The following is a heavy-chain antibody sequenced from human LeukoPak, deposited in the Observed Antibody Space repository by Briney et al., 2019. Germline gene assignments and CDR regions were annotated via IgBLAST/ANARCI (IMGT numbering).Heavy chain of an antibody. CDR1: GFTFSSYA. CDR3: ARDPSYYYDSSGYYYDY. J-gene: IGHJ4*02. V-gene: IGHV3-30*04. D-gene: IGHD3-22*01. CDR2: ISYDGSNK. Sequence: PGGSLRLSCAASGFTFSSYAMHWVRQAPGKGLEWVAVISYDGSNKYYADSVKGRFTISRDNSKNTLYLQMNSLRAGDTAVYYCARDPSYYYDSSGYYYDYWGQGTLVTVSS.